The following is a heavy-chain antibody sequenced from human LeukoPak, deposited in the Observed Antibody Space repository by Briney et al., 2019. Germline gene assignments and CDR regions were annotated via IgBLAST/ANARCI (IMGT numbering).Heavy chain of an antibody. J-gene: IGHJ4*02. CDR1: GFTFSSYS. Sequence: PGGSLRLSCAASGFTFSSYSMNWVRQAPGKGLEWVSYISSSSSTIYYADSVKGRFTISRDNAKNSLYLQMNSLRAEDTAVYYCARDSPPYSSSWYMRDDYWGQGTLVTVSS. V-gene: IGHV3-48*01. CDR2: ISSSSSTI. CDR3: ARDSPPYSSSWYMRDDY. D-gene: IGHD6-13*01.